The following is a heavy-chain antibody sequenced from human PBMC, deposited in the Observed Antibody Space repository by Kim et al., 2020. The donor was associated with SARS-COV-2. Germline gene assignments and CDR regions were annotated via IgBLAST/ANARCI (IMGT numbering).Heavy chain of an antibody. CDR3: ARGRGNGGMDY. CDR2: INHSGST. V-gene: IGHV4-34*01. Sequence: SETLSLTCAVYGGSFSGYYWSWIRQPPGKGLEWIGEINHSGSTNYNPSLKSRVTISVDTSKNQFSLKLSSVTAADTAVYYCARGRGNGGMDYWGQGTLVTVSS. J-gene: IGHJ4*02. CDR1: GGSFSGYY. D-gene: IGHD1-1*01.